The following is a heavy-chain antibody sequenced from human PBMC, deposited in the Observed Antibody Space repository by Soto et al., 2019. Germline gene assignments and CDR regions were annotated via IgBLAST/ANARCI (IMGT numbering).Heavy chain of an antibody. Sequence: GGSLRLSCAASGFTFSSYAMSWVRQSPGKGLEWVSLISGSGGKTYHADSVKGRFTISRDNSKNTLSLQMNSLRAEDTAVYYCAKVPRYCSGTNCYAGYFQYWGQGTLVTVSS. CDR3: AKVPRYCSGTNCYAGYFQY. D-gene: IGHD2-2*01. CDR2: ISGSGGKT. CDR1: GFTFSSYA. V-gene: IGHV3-23*01. J-gene: IGHJ1*01.